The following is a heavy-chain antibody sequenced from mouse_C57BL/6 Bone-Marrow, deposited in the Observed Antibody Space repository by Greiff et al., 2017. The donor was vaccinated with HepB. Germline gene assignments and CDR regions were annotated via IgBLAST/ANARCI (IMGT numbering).Heavy chain of an antibody. D-gene: IGHD1-1*01. CDR3: VRHYYGSSYLFAY. CDR2: IRSKSNNYAT. Sequence: EVQLVESGGGLVQPKGSLKLSCAASGFSFNTYAMNWVRQAPGKGLEWVARIRSKSNNYATYYADSVKDRFTISRDDSESMLYLKMNNLKTEDTARYYCVRHYYGSSYLFAYWGQGTLVTVSA. CDR1: GFSFNTYA. J-gene: IGHJ3*01. V-gene: IGHV10-1*01.